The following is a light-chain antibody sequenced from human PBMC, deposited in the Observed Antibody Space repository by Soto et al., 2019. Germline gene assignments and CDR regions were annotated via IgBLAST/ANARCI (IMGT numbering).Light chain of an antibody. J-gene: IGKJ3*01. V-gene: IGKV1-27*01. Sequence: DIQMTQSPSSLSASVGDRVTITCRASQGISTSLAWYQQKPGKVPNLLIYGASTLQPGVPSRFKCSGSGTDFTLTISSLQPEDAATYYCQKYNSAPPFTFGPGTKVDIK. CDR2: GAS. CDR1: QGISTS. CDR3: QKYNSAPPFT.